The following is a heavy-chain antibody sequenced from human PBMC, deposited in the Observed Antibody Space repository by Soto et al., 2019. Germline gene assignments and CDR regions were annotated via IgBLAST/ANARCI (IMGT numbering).Heavy chain of an antibody. J-gene: IGHJ4*02. CDR3: AKATTNGGWFNPFDS. Sequence: EVQLLESGGGLVQPGGSLRLSCAASGFSFVNYAMNWVRQAPGKGLEWVSGLSGSGTSTYYADSVKDRFTISRDNSRDTLFLQMNSRTADDTAVYYCAKATTNGGWFNPFDSWGQGALVTV. CDR2: LSGSGTST. V-gene: IGHV3-23*01. CDR1: GFSFVNYA. D-gene: IGHD6-19*01.